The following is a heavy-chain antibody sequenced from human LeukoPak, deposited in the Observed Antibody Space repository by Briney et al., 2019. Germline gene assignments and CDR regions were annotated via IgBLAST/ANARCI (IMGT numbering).Heavy chain of an antibody. CDR2: ISGDGTIK. V-gene: IGHV3-74*03. CDR3: SRSQFDY. CDR1: GFPFSSYW. J-gene: IGHJ4*02. Sequence: QPGGSLRLSCEPSGFPFSSYWMLWVRQAPGKGLVWVSRISGDGTIKTYADFVRGRFTISRDNTKNILYLQMNSLRVEDTATYFCSRSQFDYWGQGVLVTVSS.